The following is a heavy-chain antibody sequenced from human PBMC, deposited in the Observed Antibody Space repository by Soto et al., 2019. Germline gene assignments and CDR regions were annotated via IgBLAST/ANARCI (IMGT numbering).Heavy chain of an antibody. CDR1: GYTFTSYA. V-gene: IGHV1-3*01. CDR3: ARESRITMIVVVMAY. D-gene: IGHD3-22*01. CDR2: INAGNGNT. J-gene: IGHJ4*02. Sequence: ASVKVSCKASGYTFTSYAMHWVRQAPGQRLEWMGWINAGNGNTKYSQKFQGRVTITRDTSASTAYMELSSLRSEDTAVYYCARESRITMIVVVMAYWGQGTLVTVSS.